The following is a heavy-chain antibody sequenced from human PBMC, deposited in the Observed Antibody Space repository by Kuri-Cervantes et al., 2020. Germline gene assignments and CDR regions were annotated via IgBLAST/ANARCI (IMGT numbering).Heavy chain of an antibody. V-gene: IGHV3-9*01. CDR3: AKGIYSYGFERYYGMDV. J-gene: IGHJ6*02. D-gene: IGHD5-18*01. Sequence: SLKISCAASGFTFDDYAMHWVRQAPGKGLEWVSGISWNSGSIGYADSVKGRFTISRDNAKNSLYLQMNSLRAEDTALYYCAKGIYSYGFERYYGMDVWGQGTTVTVSS. CDR2: ISWNSGSI. CDR1: GFTFDDYA.